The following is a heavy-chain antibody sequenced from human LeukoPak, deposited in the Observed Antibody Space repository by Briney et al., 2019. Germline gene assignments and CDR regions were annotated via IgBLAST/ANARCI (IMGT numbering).Heavy chain of an antibody. D-gene: IGHD2-21*01. CDR2: ISGSGGST. Sequence: GGSLRLSCVVSGFTFSSYAMSWVRQAPGKGLEWVSGISGSGGSTYYADSVKGRFTISRDNSKNTLYLQMNSLRVEDTAVYYCAKSPYRFDALDIWGQGTMVTVSS. J-gene: IGHJ3*02. CDR1: GFTFSSYA. V-gene: IGHV3-23*01. CDR3: AKSPYRFDALDI.